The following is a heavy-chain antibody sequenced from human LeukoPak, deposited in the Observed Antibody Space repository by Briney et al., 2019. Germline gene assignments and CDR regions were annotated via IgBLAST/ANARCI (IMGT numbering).Heavy chain of an antibody. D-gene: IGHD3-10*01. Sequence: GGSLRLSCAASGFTFSSYGMHWVRQAPGKGLEWVAVISYDGSNKYYADSVKGRFTISRDNSKNTLYLQMNSLRAEGTAVYYCAKDYGSGSYYIDYWGERPLVTVSS. J-gene: IGHJ4*02. CDR1: GFTFSSYG. CDR2: ISYDGSNK. CDR3: AKDYGSGSYYIDY. V-gene: IGHV3-30*18.